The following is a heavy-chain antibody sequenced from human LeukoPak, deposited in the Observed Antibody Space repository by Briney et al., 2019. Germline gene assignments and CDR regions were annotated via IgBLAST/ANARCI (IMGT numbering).Heavy chain of an antibody. J-gene: IGHJ6*03. CDR1: GGSISSSTYF. D-gene: IGHD4-17*01. Sequence: PSETLSLTCTVSGGSISSSTYFWGWIRQPPGKGLEWIGEISHSGSTNYSPSLKSRVTISVDTSKNQFSLKLSSVTAADTAVYYCARVYGRFYYYYMDVWGKGTTVTISS. CDR3: ARVYGRFYYYYMDV. CDR2: ISHSGST. V-gene: IGHV4-39*07.